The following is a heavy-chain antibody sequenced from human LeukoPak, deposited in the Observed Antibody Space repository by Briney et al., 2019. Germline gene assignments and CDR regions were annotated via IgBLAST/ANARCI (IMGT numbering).Heavy chain of an antibody. V-gene: IGHV3-30-3*01. CDR3: ARGGQYNWNDGFGWDY. D-gene: IGHD1-1*01. Sequence: GGSLRLSCAASGIKFSYSAMHWVRQAPGKGLQWVALISYDGSNKYYADSVKGRFTISRDNSKNTLYLQMNSLRAEDTAVYYCARGGQYNWNDGFGWDYWGQGTLVTVSS. J-gene: IGHJ4*02. CDR1: GIKFSYSA. CDR2: ISYDGSNK.